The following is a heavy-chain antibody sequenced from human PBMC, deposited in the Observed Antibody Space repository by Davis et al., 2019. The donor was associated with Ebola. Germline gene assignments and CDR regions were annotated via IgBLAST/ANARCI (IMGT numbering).Heavy chain of an antibody. CDR1: GGSFSGYY. CDR2: IDHSGDT. Sequence: MPSETLSLTCAVYGGSFSGYYWSWIRQPPGKGLEWIGEIDHSGDTNYNPSLKSRVTISVDTSKNQFSLKLSSVTAADTAVYYCARHDRRGGAFDIWGQGTMVTVSS. V-gene: IGHV4-34*01. CDR3: ARHDRRGGAFDI. J-gene: IGHJ3*02.